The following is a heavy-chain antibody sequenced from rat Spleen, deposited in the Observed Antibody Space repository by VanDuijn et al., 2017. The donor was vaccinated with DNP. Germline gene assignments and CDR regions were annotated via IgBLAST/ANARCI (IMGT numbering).Heavy chain of an antibody. CDR1: GFSLTSYN. J-gene: IGHJ3*01. V-gene: IGHV2-63*01. CDR2: MRYNGDT. D-gene: IGHD1-4*01. CDR3: ARPGD. Sequence: QVQLKESGPGLVQPSQTLSLTCTVSGFSLTSYNVHWVRQPPGKGLEWMGRMRYNGDTSYNSALKARLSISRDTSKSQVFLKMNSLQTEDTAMYFCARPGDWGQGTLVTVSS.